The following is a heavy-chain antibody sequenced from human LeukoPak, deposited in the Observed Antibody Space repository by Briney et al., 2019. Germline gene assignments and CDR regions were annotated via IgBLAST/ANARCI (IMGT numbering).Heavy chain of an antibody. J-gene: IGHJ4*02. CDR2: ISHKGNT. D-gene: IGHD2-8*01. CDR3: ARLYEGKRPPDY. V-gene: IGHV4-39*01. CDR1: GGSIISTTYC. Sequence: SETLSLTCTVSGGSIISTTYCWGWIRQPPGKGLEWFGSISHKGNTYYNPSLRSRVTISVDTSKNQLSLRLSSVTAADTGVYYCARLYEGKRPPDYWGQGTLVAVSS.